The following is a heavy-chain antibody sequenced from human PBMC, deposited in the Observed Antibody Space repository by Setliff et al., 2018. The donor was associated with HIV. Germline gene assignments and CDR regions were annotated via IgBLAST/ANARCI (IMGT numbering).Heavy chain of an antibody. CDR2: FHYSGST. CDR1: GFTFSSYA. V-gene: IGHV4-38-2*02. J-gene: IGHJ6*02. Sequence: PGGSLRLSCAASGFTFSSYAMTWVRQPPGKGLEWIGSFHYSGSTSYNPSLRSRVTISVDTSKNQFSLKLTSVTAADTAVYYCARDVDHMMDVWGQGTTVTAP. CDR3: ARDVDHMMDV.